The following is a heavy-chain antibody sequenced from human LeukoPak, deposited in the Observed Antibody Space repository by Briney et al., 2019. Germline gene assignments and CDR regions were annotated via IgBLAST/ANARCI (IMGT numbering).Heavy chain of an antibody. V-gene: IGHV3-30-3*01. CDR2: ISYDGSNK. CDR3: ARVPASIAAADY. D-gene: IGHD6-13*01. CDR1: GFTFSSYA. J-gene: IGHJ4*02. Sequence: GGSLRLSCAASGFTFSSYAMHWVRQAPGKGLEWVAVISYDGSNKYYADSVKGRFTISRDNSKNTLYLQMNSLRAEDTAVYYCARVPASIAAADYWGQGTLVTVSS.